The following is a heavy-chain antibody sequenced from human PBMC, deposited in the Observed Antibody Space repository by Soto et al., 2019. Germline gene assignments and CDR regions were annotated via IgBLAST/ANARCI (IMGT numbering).Heavy chain of an antibody. J-gene: IGHJ6*02. D-gene: IGHD3-22*01. V-gene: IGHV4-34*01. CDR1: GGSFSGYY. Sequence: SETLSLTCAVYGGSFSGYYWSWIRQPPGKGLEWIGEINHSGSTNYNPSLKSRVTISVDTSKNQFSLKLSSVTAADTAVYYCARGPYDSSGYYYYYYYYGMDVWGQGTTVTVSS. CDR2: INHSGST. CDR3: ARGPYDSSGYYYYYYYYGMDV.